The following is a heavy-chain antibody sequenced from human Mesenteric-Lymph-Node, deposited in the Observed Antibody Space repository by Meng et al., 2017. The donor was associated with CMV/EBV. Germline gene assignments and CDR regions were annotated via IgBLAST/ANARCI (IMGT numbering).Heavy chain of an antibody. CDR3: AGDHGGNSGGFDY. Sequence: SETLSLTCTVSGGSVSSGNYYWSWIRQPPGKGLEWIGYIYYSGSTNYNPSLKSRVTISVDASKNQFSLKLASVTAADTAVYYCAGDHGGNSGGFDYWGQGTLVTVSS. CDR1: GGSVSSGNYY. CDR2: IYYSGST. J-gene: IGHJ4*02. V-gene: IGHV4-61*01. D-gene: IGHD4-23*01.